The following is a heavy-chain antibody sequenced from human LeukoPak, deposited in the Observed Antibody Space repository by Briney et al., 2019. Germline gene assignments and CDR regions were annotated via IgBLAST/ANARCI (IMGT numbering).Heavy chain of an antibody. J-gene: IGHJ5*02. Sequence: PGRSLRLSCAASGFTSDDYAMHWVRQAPGKGLEWVSAISGNGDSTYYADSVKGRFTISRDNSKNTLYLQMNSLRAEDTALYYCARQMATINHWGQGTLVTVSS. CDR1: GFTSDDYA. CDR2: ISGNGDST. CDR3: ARQMATINH. V-gene: IGHV3-23*01. D-gene: IGHD5-24*01.